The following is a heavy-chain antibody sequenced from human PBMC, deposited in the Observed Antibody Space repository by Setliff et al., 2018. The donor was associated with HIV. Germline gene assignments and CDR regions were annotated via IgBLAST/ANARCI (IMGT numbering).Heavy chain of an antibody. V-gene: IGHV3-23*03. D-gene: IGHD2-15*01. CDR2: IYSGSSSA. CDR1: GITFINAA. CDR3: AQDYTATFWEYNWFDP. J-gene: IGHJ5*02. Sequence: PGGSLRLSCVTSGITFINAAMAWVRQAPGKGPEWISFIYSGSSSAVFADSVKGRFTISRDNSRNTLFLQMNNLRAEDTALYFCAQDYTATFWEYNWFDPWGQGTLVTVSS.